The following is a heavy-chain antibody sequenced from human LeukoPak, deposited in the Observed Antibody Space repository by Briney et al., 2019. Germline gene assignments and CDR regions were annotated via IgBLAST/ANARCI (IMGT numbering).Heavy chain of an antibody. Sequence: PSETLSLTCTVSGDSVSSSYWSWVRQPPGKGLEWLAYIYYTGVTNYNPSLKSRVTISLDMSSNQVSLKLLSVTAADTAVYYCTKNAGRGRPSDLWGQGTLVTVSS. D-gene: IGHD2-15*01. CDR3: TKNAGRGRPSDL. CDR1: GDSVSSSY. V-gene: IGHV4-59*02. J-gene: IGHJ5*02. CDR2: IYYTGVT.